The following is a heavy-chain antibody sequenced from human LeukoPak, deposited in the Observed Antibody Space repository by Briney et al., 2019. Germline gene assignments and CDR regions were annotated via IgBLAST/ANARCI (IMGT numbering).Heavy chain of an antibody. J-gene: IGHJ4*02. CDR2: IYHSGST. CDR3: ARTRYYYNSRSYGAPYYFDY. Sequence: PSGTLSLTCDVSGGSISSSNWWSWVRQPPGKGLEWIGEIYHSGSTNYNPSLKSRVTISVDTSKNQFSLKLSSVTAADTAVYYCARTRYYYNSRSYGAPYYFDYWGQGTLVTVSS. V-gene: IGHV4-4*02. CDR1: GGSISSSNW. D-gene: IGHD3-10*01.